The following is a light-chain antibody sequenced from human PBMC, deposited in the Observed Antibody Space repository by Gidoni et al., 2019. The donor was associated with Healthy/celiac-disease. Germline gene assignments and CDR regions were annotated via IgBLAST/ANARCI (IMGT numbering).Light chain of an antibody. Sequence: DIVLTQSPDSLAVSLGERATINCKSRQSVLYSSNNKNYLAWYQQKPGQPPNLLIYWASTRESGVPDRFSGSGSGTDFTLTTSSLQAEDVAVYYCQQYYSTLWTFGQGTKVEIK. V-gene: IGKV4-1*01. CDR2: WAS. CDR3: QQYYSTLWT. CDR1: QSVLYSSNNKNY. J-gene: IGKJ1*01.